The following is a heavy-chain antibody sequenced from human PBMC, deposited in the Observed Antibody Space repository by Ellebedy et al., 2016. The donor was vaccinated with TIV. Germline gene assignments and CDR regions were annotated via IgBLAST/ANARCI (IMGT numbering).Heavy chain of an antibody. Sequence: GESLKISCAASGFTFNRYAMTWVRQAPGKGLEWVSGIVGSGGGIFYADSVKGRFTIARHNYKSTVDLQMNSLRAEDTAICYCARDRTPGDGYWVLDQWGQGALVTVSS. CDR2: IVGSGGGI. D-gene: IGHD5-18*01. J-gene: IGHJ4*02. CDR1: GFTFNRYA. V-gene: IGHV3-23*01. CDR3: ARDRTPGDGYWVLDQ.